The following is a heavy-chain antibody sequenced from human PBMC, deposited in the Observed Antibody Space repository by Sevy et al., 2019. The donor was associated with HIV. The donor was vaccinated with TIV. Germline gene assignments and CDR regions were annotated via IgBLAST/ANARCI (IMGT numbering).Heavy chain of an antibody. Sequence: GGSLRLSCVVSGFSLSTYAMSWVRQAPGKGLEWVSSMSSSGGRRYYVDSVKGRFTISRDISKNTLYLQMNNLRDDDTAIYYCAKVNTSGWSGDDAFDIWGQGTMVTVSS. D-gene: IGHD6-19*01. CDR1: GFSLSTYA. CDR2: MSSSGGRR. J-gene: IGHJ3*02. CDR3: AKVNTSGWSGDDAFDI. V-gene: IGHV3-23*01.